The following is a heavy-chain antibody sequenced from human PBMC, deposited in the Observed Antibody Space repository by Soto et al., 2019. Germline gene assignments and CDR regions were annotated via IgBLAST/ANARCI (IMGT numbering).Heavy chain of an antibody. J-gene: IGHJ3*02. CDR2: ISSSSSYI. D-gene: IGHD5-18*01. V-gene: IGHV3-21*01. Sequence: PLGVLRLSCAASGFTFSSYSMNWVRQAPGKGLEWVSSISSSSSYIYYADSVKGRFTISRDNAKNSLYLQMNSLRAEDTAVYYCARWIPLWLRHDAFDIWGQGTMVTVSS. CDR3: ARWIPLWLRHDAFDI. CDR1: GFTFSSYS.